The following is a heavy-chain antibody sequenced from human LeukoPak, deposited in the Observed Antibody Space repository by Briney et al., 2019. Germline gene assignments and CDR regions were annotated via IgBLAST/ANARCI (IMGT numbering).Heavy chain of an antibody. CDR3: ARDLGWVRRLRYFDWLFHFDY. J-gene: IGHJ4*02. CDR1: GGTFSSYA. Sequence: SVRVSSKASGGTFSSYAISWVRQAPGQGLEWMGGIIPIFGTANYAQKFQGRVTITADKSTSTAYMELSSLRSEDTAVYYCARDLGWVRRLRYFDWLFHFDYWGQGTLVTVSS. D-gene: IGHD3-9*01. CDR2: IIPIFGTA. V-gene: IGHV1-69*06.